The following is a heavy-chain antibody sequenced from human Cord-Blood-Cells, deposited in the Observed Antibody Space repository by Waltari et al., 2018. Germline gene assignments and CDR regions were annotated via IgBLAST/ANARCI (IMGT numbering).Heavy chain of an antibody. V-gene: IGHV1-3*01. CDR2: IHAGNGNT. CDR1: GYTFTSYA. D-gene: IGHD6-13*01. Sequence: QVQLVQSGAEVKKPGASVKVSCKASGYTFTSYAMHWVRQPPGQRLEWMGWIHAGNGNTKYSQKFQGRVTITRDTSASTAYMELSSLRSEDTAVYYCARVYASSSSWYDYWGQGTLVTVSS. J-gene: IGHJ4*02. CDR3: ARVYASSSSWYDY.